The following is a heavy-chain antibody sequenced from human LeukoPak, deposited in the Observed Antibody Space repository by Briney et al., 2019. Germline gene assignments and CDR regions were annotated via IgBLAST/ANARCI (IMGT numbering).Heavy chain of an antibody. CDR1: RFTFSSYG. CDR2: IRYDGSNK. D-gene: IGHD3-10*01. CDR3: ARGSMVRGVITSMDFDY. J-gene: IGHJ4*02. V-gene: IGHV3-30*02. Sequence: GGSLRLSCAASRFTFSSYGMHWVRQAPGKGLEWVAFIRYDGSNKYYADSVKGRFTISRDNSKNTLYLQMNSLRAEDTAVYYCARGSMVRGVITSMDFDYWGQGTLVTVSS.